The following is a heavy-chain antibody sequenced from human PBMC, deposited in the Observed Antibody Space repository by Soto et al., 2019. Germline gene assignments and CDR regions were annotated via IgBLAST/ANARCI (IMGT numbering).Heavy chain of an antibody. CDR2: ISGDGGST. CDR3: VKDLYARVTAIFGLTMPFYYYGLDV. J-gene: IGHJ6*02. CDR1: GFNFSSYG. D-gene: IGHD3-3*01. Sequence: GGSLRLSCSASGFNFSSYGMLWVRQAPGKGREYVSAISGDGGSTYYTDSVKGRFTISRDNSKSTLYLQLSSLRVEDTSVYSCVKDLYARVTAIFGLTMPFYYYGLDVWGQGTTVTVSS. V-gene: IGHV3-64D*08.